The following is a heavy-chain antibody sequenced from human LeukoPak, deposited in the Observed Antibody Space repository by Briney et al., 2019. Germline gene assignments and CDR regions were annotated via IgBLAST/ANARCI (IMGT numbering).Heavy chain of an antibody. CDR2: ISGSGSTI. CDR3: ARINGDYSRFDY. D-gene: IGHD4-17*01. CDR1: GFTFTNYA. V-gene: IGHV3-48*03. J-gene: IGHJ4*02. Sequence: GGSLRLSCAASGFTFTNYAMNWVRQAPGKGLDWVSYISGSGSTIYYADSVKGRFTISRDNVKNSLYLQMNSLRAEDTAVYYCARINGDYSRFDYWGQGTRVTVSS.